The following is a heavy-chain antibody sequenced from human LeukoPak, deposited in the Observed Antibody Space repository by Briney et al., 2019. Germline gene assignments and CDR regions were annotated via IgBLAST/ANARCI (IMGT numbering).Heavy chain of an antibody. V-gene: IGHV4-31*03. CDR3: ARSSNPNWFDP. CDR2: IYYSGGT. D-gene: IGHD2-15*01. Sequence: SETLSLTCTVSGGSISSGGYYWSWIRQHPGRGLEWIGSIYYSGGTYYNPSLKSRVTISVDTSKNHFSLKLRSVSAVDSAVYYCARSSNPNWFDPWGQGTLVTVSS. CDR1: GGSISSGGYY. J-gene: IGHJ5*02.